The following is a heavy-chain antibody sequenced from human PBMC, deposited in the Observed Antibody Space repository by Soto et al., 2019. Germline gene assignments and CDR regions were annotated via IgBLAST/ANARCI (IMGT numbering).Heavy chain of an antibody. Sequence: EVQLLESGGGLVQPGGSLRLSCAASGFTFSSYAMSWVRQAPGKGLEWVSAISGSGGSTYYADSVKGRFTISRDNSKNTLYLQMNSLRAEDTAVYYCEKGRERELLFDYWGQGTLVTVSS. D-gene: IGHD1-26*01. CDR1: GFTFSSYA. CDR3: EKGRERELLFDY. V-gene: IGHV3-23*01. CDR2: ISGSGGST. J-gene: IGHJ4*02.